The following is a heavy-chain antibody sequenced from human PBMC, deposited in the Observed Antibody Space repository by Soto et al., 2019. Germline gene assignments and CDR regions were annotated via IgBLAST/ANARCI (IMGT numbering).Heavy chain of an antibody. Sequence: GGSLRLSCAASGFTVSSNYMSWVRQAPGKGLEWVSVIYSGGSTYYADSVKGRFTISRDNSKNTLYLQMNSLRAEDTAVYYCARDLSQVYSGYANPGYWGQGTLVTVPS. J-gene: IGHJ4*02. V-gene: IGHV3-66*01. D-gene: IGHD5-12*01. CDR1: GFTVSSNY. CDR2: IYSGGST. CDR3: ARDLSQVYSGYANPGY.